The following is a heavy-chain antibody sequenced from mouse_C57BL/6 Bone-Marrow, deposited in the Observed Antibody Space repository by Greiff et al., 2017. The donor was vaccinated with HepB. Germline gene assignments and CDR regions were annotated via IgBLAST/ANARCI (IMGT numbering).Heavy chain of an antibody. CDR3: AYTTVEWYFDV. CDR1: GFTFSSYG. J-gene: IGHJ1*03. D-gene: IGHD1-1*01. Sequence: EVMLVESGGDLVKPGGSLKLSCAASGFTFSSYGMSWVRLTPDKRLVWVATSSSGGSYTYYPDSVKGRFTISRDNAKNTLYLQMSSLKSEDTAMYYCAYTTVEWYFDVWGTGTTVTVSS. V-gene: IGHV5-6*01. CDR2: SSSGGSYT.